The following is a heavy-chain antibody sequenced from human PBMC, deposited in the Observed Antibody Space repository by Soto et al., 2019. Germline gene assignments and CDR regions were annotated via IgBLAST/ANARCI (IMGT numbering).Heavy chain of an antibody. V-gene: IGHV4-59*08. D-gene: IGHD1-1*01. J-gene: IGHJ6*02. CDR3: VRQGIGNLHGLVDV. Sequence: QVQLQQSGPGLVKPSETLSLTCSVSSGPTSSHNWGRIRQTPGRGLEWIGYVYSTGGTSYNPSLNSRVTISADTSTTHISLTLTSVTAADTAVYYCVRQGIGNLHGLVDVWGQGTTVRVSS. CDR1: SGPTSSHN. CDR2: VYSTGGT.